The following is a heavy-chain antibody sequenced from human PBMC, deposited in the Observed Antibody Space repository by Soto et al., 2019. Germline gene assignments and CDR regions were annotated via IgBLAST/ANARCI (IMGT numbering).Heavy chain of an antibody. CDR3: ARPLWRDDYNWGYFDL. CDR2: ISYAGSNK. CDR1: GFTFSSYA. J-gene: IGHJ2*01. V-gene: IGHV3-30-3*01. D-gene: IGHD4-4*01. Sequence: SGGGVVQPGRSLRLSCAASGFTFSSYAMHWVRQAPGKGLEWVAVISYAGSNKYYADSVKGRFTISRENSKNTLYLQMNSLRAEDTAVYYCARPLWRDDYNWGYFDLWGRGTLVTVSS.